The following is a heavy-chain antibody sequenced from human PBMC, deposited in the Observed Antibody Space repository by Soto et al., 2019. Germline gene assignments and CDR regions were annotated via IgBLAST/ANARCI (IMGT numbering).Heavy chain of an antibody. CDR3: ARDQTVLDY. D-gene: IGHD4-17*01. CDR2: ISAYSGNT. V-gene: IGHV1-18*04. Sequence: QVQLVQSGAEVKKPGASVKVSCKASGYTFTSYAFNWVRQAPGQGLEWMGWISAYSGNTNDAQKFQDRVTMPTDTSTSTAYMELRSMRSDDTAVYYCARDQTVLDYWGQGTLVTVSS. J-gene: IGHJ4*02. CDR1: GYTFTSYA.